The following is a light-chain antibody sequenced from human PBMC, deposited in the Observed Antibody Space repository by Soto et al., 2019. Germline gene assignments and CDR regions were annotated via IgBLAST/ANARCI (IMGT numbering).Light chain of an antibody. V-gene: IGKV3-11*01. J-gene: IGKJ1*01. CDR3: KQRADWPWT. Sequence: EIVLTQSPVTLSLSPGERATLSCRTSQSIGSYLAWYQQQPGQAPRLLIYDVFNRATGIPGRFSGSGSGTDFTLTISSLEPEDFAVYYCKQRADWPWTFGQGTKLDI. CDR1: QSIGSY. CDR2: DVF.